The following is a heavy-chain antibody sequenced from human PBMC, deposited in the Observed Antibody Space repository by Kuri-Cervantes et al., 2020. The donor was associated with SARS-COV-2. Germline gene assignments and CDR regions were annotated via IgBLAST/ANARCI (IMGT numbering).Heavy chain of an antibody. Sequence: ASVKVSCKASGYTFTGYYMHWVRQAPGQGLEWMGWINPNSGGTNYAHKFQGRVTMTRDTSISTAYMELSRLRSDDTAVYYCARDRVLGSGALDAFDIWGQGTMVTVSS. CDR1: GYTFTGYY. CDR2: INPNSGGT. CDR3: ARDRVLGSGALDAFDI. V-gene: IGHV1-2*07. D-gene: IGHD7-27*01. J-gene: IGHJ3*02.